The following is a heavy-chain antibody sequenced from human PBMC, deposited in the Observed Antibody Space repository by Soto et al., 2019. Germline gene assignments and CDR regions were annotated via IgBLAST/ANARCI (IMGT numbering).Heavy chain of an antibody. Sequence: SETLSLTCAVYGGSFSGYYWSWIRQPPGKGLEWIGYIYYSGSTNYNPSLKSRVTISVDTSKNQFSLKLSSVTAADTAVYYCARTRLLRRYYDSSGYLPYFDYWGQGTLVTVSS. CDR3: ARTRLLRRYYDSSGYLPYFDY. J-gene: IGHJ4*02. CDR2: IYYSGST. CDR1: GGSFSGYY. V-gene: IGHV4-34*01. D-gene: IGHD3-22*01.